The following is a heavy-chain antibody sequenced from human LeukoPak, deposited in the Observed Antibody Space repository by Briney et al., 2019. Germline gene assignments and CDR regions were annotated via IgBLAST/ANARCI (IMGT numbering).Heavy chain of an antibody. J-gene: IGHJ4*02. V-gene: IGHV3-30*02. D-gene: IGHD4-17*01. CDR3: ANLDGDYLDY. CDR2: IRYDGSNK. CDR1: GFTFSGYG. Sequence: GGSLRLSCAASGFTFSGYGMHWVRQAPGKGLEWVAFIRYDGSNKYYADSVKGRFTISRDNSKDTLYLQMNSLRAEDTAVYYCANLDGDYLDYWGQGTLVTVSS.